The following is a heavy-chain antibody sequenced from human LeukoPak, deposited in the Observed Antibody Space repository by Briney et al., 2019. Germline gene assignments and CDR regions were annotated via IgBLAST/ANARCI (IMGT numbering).Heavy chain of an antibody. Sequence: PGGSLRLSCAASGFTFSSYSMNWVRQAPGKGLEWVSSISSSSSYIYYADSVKGRFTISRDNAKNSLYLQMNSLRAEDTALYYCAKALYDISGYYYPLFDYWGQGTLVTVSS. D-gene: IGHD3-22*01. J-gene: IGHJ4*02. CDR1: GFTFSSYS. CDR2: ISSSSSYI. CDR3: AKALYDISGYYYPLFDY. V-gene: IGHV3-21*04.